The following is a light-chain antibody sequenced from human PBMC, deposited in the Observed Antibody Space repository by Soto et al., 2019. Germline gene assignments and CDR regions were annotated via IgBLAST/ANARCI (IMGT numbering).Light chain of an antibody. CDR1: QSVSNN. Sequence: EIELPKSPATLSVSPGERAALSCRASQSVSNNLAWYQQKPGQPPRLLIFGASTRATGIPARFSGSGSETDFTLTITSLEPEDFAVYYCQQRNNWPPITFGQGTRLEIK. V-gene: IGKV3-11*01. J-gene: IGKJ5*01. CDR3: QQRNNWPPIT. CDR2: GAS.